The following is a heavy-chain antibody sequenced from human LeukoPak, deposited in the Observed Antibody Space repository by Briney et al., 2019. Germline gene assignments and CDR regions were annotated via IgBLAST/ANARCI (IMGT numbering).Heavy chain of an antibody. CDR3: ARGVSVDY. D-gene: IGHD3-16*01. V-gene: IGHV4-34*01. J-gene: IGHJ4*02. CDR2: INHSGST. Sequence: SSETLSLTCAVYGGSFSGYYWSWIRQPPGKGLEWIGEINHSGSTNYNPSLKSRVTISVDTSKNQFSLKLSSVTAADTAVYYCARGVSVDYWGQGTLVTVSS. CDR1: GGSFSGYY.